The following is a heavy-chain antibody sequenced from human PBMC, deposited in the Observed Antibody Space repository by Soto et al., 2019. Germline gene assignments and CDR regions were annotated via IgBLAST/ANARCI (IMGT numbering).Heavy chain of an antibody. CDR1: GSTFTNHW. V-gene: IGHV1-46*01. Sequence: GASVKVSCKGSGSTFTNHWMHWGRRAPGQGLEWMGIISPTGSSTFYAQKFQGRLTMTRDTSTSTDYMELSSLRSDDTAVYFCARDNSVAGEGSWCFDPWGQGTLVTVSS. CDR2: ISPTGSST. CDR3: ARDNSVAGEGSWCFDP. J-gene: IGHJ5*02. D-gene: IGHD2-8*01.